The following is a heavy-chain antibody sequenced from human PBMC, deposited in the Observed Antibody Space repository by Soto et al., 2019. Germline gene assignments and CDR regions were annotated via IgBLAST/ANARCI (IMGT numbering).Heavy chain of an antibody. V-gene: IGHV4-39*02. J-gene: IGHJ5*02. CDR2: IYYSGST. Sequence: QLQLQESGPGLVKPSETLSLTCSVSGGSISSNTYYWGWIRQPPGKGLEWIGNIYYSGSTYYNPALKSRGTISVDTSKNHFSLKLSSVTAADTAVYYCTNSHWFDPWGQGTLVTVSS. CDR3: TNSHWFDP. CDR1: GGSISSNTYY.